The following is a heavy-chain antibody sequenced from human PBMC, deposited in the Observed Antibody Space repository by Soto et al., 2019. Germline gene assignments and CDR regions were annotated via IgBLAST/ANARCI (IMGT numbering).Heavy chain of an antibody. CDR1: GFSLSNARMG. J-gene: IGHJ6*02. Sequence: QVTLKESGPVLVKPTETLTLTCTVSGFSLSNARMGVSWIRQPPGKALEWLAHIFSNDEKSYSTSLKSRLTSSKDTSKSHVVLTMTNMDPVDTATYSCARSRLGRQWPFYYYYGIDVWGQGTTVTVSS. CDR2: IFSNDEK. D-gene: IGHD6-19*01. CDR3: ARSRLGRQWPFYYYYGIDV. V-gene: IGHV2-26*01.